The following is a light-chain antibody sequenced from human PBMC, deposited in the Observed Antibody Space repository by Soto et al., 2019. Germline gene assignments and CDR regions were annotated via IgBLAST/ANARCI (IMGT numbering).Light chain of an antibody. CDR2: FNN. CDR1: SSNIGSNY. Sequence: QSVLTQPPSASGTPGQRVTISCSGSSSNIGSNYVYWYQQLPGTAPKLLIYFNNQRPSGVPDRFSGSKSGTSASLAISGLRSEDEADYYCAAWDDSLSGPVFGGGTKLTVL. CDR3: AAWDDSLSGPV. J-gene: IGLJ2*01. V-gene: IGLV1-47*02.